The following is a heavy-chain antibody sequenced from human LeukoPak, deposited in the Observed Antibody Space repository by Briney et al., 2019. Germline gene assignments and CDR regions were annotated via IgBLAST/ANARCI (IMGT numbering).Heavy chain of an antibody. V-gene: IGHV3-15*07. CDR2: IKSKTDGGTT. Sequence: RGSLRLSCAASGFTFSNAWMNWVRQAPGKGLEWVGRIKSKTDGGTTDYAAPVKGRFTISRDDSKNTLYLQMNSLKTEDTAVYYCSTTYYYDSSEGYWGQGTLVTVSS. CDR1: GFTFSNAW. CDR3: STTYYYDSSEGY. J-gene: IGHJ4*02. D-gene: IGHD3-22*01.